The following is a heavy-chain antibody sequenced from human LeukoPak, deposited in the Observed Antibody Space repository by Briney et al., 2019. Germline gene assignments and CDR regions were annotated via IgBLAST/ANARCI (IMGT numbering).Heavy chain of an antibody. D-gene: IGHD6-13*01. J-gene: IGHJ3*02. CDR2: TYYRSKWYN. Sequence: SQTPSLTCAISGDSVSSNSAAWNWIRQSPSRGLEWLGRTYYRSKWYNDYAVSVKSRITINPDTSKNQFSLQLNSVTPEDTAVYYCARETKQQLVRGGAFDIWGQGTMVTVSS. V-gene: IGHV6-1*01. CDR3: ARETKQQLVRGGAFDI. CDR1: GDSVSSNSAA.